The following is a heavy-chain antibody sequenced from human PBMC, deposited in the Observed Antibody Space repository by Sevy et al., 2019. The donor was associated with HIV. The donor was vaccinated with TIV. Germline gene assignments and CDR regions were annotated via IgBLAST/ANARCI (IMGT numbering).Heavy chain of an antibody. Sequence: VKVSCKASGGTFSSYAISWVRQAPGQGLEWMGGIIPIFGTANYAQKFQGRVTITADESTGTAYMELSSLRSEDTAVYYCARSDIVVVVAATVYYYGMDVWGQGTTVTVSS. CDR2: IIPIFGTA. CDR1: GGTFSSYA. V-gene: IGHV1-69*13. J-gene: IGHJ6*02. CDR3: ARSDIVVVVAATVYYYGMDV. D-gene: IGHD2-15*01.